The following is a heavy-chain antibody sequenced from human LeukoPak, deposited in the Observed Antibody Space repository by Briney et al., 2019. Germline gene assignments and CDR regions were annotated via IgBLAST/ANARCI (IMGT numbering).Heavy chain of an antibody. D-gene: IGHD5-24*01. Sequence: GGSLRPSCAASGFSFSNFGMHWVRQTPGKGLEWVALIWSDARKTHYADSVMGRFTISRDNSKNTLYLQMNSLRVEDTAVYYCVKGGDGFNFGDHWGQGNRVTVSS. J-gene: IGHJ4*02. CDR2: IWSDARKT. V-gene: IGHV3-33*06. CDR3: VKGGDGFNFGDH. CDR1: GFSFSNFG.